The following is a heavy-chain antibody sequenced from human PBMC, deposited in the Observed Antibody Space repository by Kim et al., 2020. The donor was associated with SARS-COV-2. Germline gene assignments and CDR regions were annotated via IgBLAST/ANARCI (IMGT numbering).Heavy chain of an antibody. Sequence: SVKVSCKASGGTFSSYTISWVRQAPGQGLEWMGRIIPILGIANYAQKFQGRVTITADKSTSTAYMELSSLRSEDTAVYYCARVVRSSSWYVDYWGQGTLVTVSS. J-gene: IGHJ4*02. D-gene: IGHD6-13*01. CDR3: ARVVRSSSWYVDY. CDR1: GGTFSSYT. V-gene: IGHV1-69*02. CDR2: IIPILGIA.